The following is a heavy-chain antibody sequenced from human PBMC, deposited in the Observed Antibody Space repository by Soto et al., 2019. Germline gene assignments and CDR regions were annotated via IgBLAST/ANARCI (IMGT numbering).Heavy chain of an antibody. Sequence: ASVKVSCKASGYTFTSYGISWVRQAPGQGLEWMGWISAYNSNTNYAQKLQGRVTMTTDTSTSTAYMELRSLRSDDTAVYYCARDGYSSSWPVPFDYWGQGTLVTVSS. V-gene: IGHV1-18*01. CDR3: ARDGYSSSWPVPFDY. CDR2: ISAYNSNT. J-gene: IGHJ4*02. D-gene: IGHD6-13*01. CDR1: GYTFTSYG.